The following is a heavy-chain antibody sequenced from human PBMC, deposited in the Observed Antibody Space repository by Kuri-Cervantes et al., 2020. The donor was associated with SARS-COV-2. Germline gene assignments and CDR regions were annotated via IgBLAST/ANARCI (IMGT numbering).Heavy chain of an antibody. CDR1: GGSISSSSYY. V-gene: IGHV4-61*05. CDR2: IYYSGST. D-gene: IGHD3-3*01. CDR3: ARVVMAYYDLWSGYHPPSGGYFDL. Sequence: GSMRLSCTVSGGSISSSSYYWGWIRQPPGKGLEWIGYIYYSGSTNYNPSLKSRVTISVDTSKNQFSLKLSSVTAADTAVYYCARVVMAYYDLWSGYHPPSGGYFDLWGRGTLVTVSS. J-gene: IGHJ2*01.